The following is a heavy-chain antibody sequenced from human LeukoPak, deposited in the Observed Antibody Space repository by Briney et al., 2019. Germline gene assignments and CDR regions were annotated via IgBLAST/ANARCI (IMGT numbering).Heavy chain of an antibody. D-gene: IGHD3-22*01. CDR2: INPSGGST. J-gene: IGHJ4*02. CDR1: GYTFTSYY. CDR3: ARGLPLGTMIVVVITHPFDY. Sequence: ASVKVSCKASGYTFTSYYMHWVRQAPGQGLEWMGIINPSGGSTSYAQKFQGRVTMTRDMSTSTVYMELSSLRSEDTAVYYCARGLPLGTMIVVVITHPFDYWGQGTLVTVSS. V-gene: IGHV1-46*01.